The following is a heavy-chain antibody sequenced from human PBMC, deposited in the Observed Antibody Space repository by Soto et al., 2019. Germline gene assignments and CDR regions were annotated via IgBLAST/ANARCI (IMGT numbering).Heavy chain of an antibody. V-gene: IGHV3-23*01. Sequence: RVSGAASGLTFSAYAMTWVRQAPGQGLEWVSLISGVGDGTYYTDSVKGRFFISRDNTKNTLNLQMTGLRGEDTAVYFCAKIGDFWSWGMDAWGQGTTVNVS. CDR1: GLTFSAYA. J-gene: IGHJ6*02. CDR2: ISGVGDGT. CDR3: AKIGDFWSWGMDA. D-gene: IGHD3-3*01.